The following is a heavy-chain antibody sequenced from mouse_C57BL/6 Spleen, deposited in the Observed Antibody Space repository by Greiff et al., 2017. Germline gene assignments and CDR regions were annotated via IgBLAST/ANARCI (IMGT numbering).Heavy chain of an antibody. CDR2: INPNNGGT. V-gene: IGHV1-22*01. D-gene: IGHD2-1*01. Sequence: EVKLVESGPELVKPGASVKMSCKASGYTFTDYNMHWVKQSHGKSLEWIGYINPNNGGTSYNQKFKGKATLTVNKSSSTAYMELRSLTSEDSAVYYCARGSIYYGNYWGQGTTLTVSS. CDR1: GYTFTDYN. J-gene: IGHJ2*01. CDR3: ARGSIYYGNY.